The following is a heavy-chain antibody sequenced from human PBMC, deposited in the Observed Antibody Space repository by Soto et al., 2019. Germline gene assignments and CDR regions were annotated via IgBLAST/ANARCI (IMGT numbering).Heavy chain of an antibody. CDR3: ARHPSDFWFDP. Sequence: PSETLSLTCTVSGGSISSSSYFWDWIRQPPGKGLEWIGSIYYSGSTYYNPSLKSRVTVSVDTSKNQISLKLSSVTAADTAVYYCARHPSDFWFDPWGQGTLVTVSS. CDR1: GGSISSSSYF. J-gene: IGHJ5*02. V-gene: IGHV4-39*01. D-gene: IGHD2-21*02. CDR2: IYYSGST.